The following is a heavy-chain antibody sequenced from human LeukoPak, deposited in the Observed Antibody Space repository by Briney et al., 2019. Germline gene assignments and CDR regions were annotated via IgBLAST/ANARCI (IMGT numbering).Heavy chain of an antibody. CDR2: IYWDDDK. CDR1: VFSLSTSGVG. D-gene: IGHD3-10*01. J-gene: IGHJ4*02. Sequence: ESGPTLVNPTQTLTLTCTFSVFSLSTSGVGVGWIRQPPGKALEWLALIYWDDDKRYSPSLKSRLTITKDTSKNQVVLTVTNMEPVDTATYYCAHRGGFDRSGHYFAYWGQGTLVTVSS. V-gene: IGHV2-5*02. CDR3: AHRGGFDRSGHYFAY.